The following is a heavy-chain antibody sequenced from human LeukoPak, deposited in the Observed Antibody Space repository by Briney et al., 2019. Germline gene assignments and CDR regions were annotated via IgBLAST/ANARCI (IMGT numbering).Heavy chain of an antibody. CDR2: IIPIFGTA. V-gene: IGHV1-69*06. J-gene: IGHJ5*02. D-gene: IGHD6-13*01. Sequence: SVKVSCKASGGTFSSYAISWVRQAPGQGLEWMGGIIPIFGTANYAQKFQGRVTITADKSTSTAYMELSSLRSEDTAVYYCARAAFPGIAAAGTNWFDPWGQGTLVTVSS. CDR1: GGTFSSYA. CDR3: ARAAFPGIAAAGTNWFDP.